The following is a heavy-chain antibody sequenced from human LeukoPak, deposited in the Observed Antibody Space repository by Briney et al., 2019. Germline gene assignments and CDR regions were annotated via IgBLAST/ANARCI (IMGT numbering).Heavy chain of an antibody. D-gene: IGHD2-15*01. CDR3: ARDRRIRSNSYCSGGSCRGTHDAFDI. V-gene: IGHV1-2*02. Sequence: GASVKVSCKASGYTFTSYYMHWVRQAPGQGLEWMGWINPNSGGTNYAQKFQGRVTMTRDTSISTAYMELSRLRSDDTAVYYCARDRRIRSNSYCSGGSCRGTHDAFDIWGQGTMVTVSS. CDR2: INPNSGGT. CDR1: GYTFTSYY. J-gene: IGHJ3*02.